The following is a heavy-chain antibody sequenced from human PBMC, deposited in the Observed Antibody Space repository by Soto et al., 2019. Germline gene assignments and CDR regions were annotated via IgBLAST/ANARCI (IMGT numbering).Heavy chain of an antibody. Sequence: QVQLVESGGGVVQPGRSLRLSCAASGFTFSSYAMHWVSQAPGKGLEWVAVISYDGSNKYYADSVKGRFTISRDNSKNTLYLQMNSLRAEDTAVYYCARDRDGDYGDAFDIWGQGTMVTVSS. D-gene: IGHD4-17*01. V-gene: IGHV3-30-3*01. J-gene: IGHJ3*02. CDR1: GFTFSSYA. CDR2: ISYDGSNK. CDR3: ARDRDGDYGDAFDI.